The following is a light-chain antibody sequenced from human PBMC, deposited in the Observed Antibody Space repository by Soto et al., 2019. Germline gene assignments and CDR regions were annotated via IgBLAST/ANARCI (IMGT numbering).Light chain of an antibody. CDR3: SSYTSSSTLHVV. CDR1: SSDVGGYNY. CDR2: DVS. Sequence: QSVLTQPASVSGSPGQSIIISCTGTSSDVGGYNYVSWYQQHPGKAPKVMIYDVSNRPSGVSNRFSGSKSGNTASLTISGLQAEDEADYYCSSYTSSSTLHVVFGGGTKVTVL. J-gene: IGLJ2*01. V-gene: IGLV2-14*01.